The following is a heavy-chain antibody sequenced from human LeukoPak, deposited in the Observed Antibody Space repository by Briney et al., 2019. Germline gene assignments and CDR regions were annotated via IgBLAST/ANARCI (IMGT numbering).Heavy chain of an antibody. CDR1: GGTFSSYA. CDR2: IIPIFGTA. V-gene: IGHV1-69*05. J-gene: IGHJ6*03. CDR3: ARAELQPRYMDV. Sequence: SVKVSCKASGGTFSSYAISWVRQAPGQGLEWMGGIIPIFGTANYAQKSQGRVTITTDESTSTAYMELSSLRSEDTAVYYCARAELQPRYMDVWGKGTTVTVSS. D-gene: IGHD1-7*01.